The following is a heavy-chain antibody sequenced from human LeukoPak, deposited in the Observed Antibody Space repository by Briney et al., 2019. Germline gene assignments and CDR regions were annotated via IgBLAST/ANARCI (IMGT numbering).Heavy chain of an antibody. V-gene: IGHV3-33*01. D-gene: IGHD1-14*01. J-gene: IGHJ4*02. Sequence: GGSLRLSCAASGFSFSTRGMHWVRQAPGKGLEWVAAISYDGSNKYYADSVKDRFTISRDNSKNTLDLQMNSLRAEDTAVYYCTRGGLGTATDYWGQGTLVTVSS. CDR1: GFSFSTRG. CDR2: ISYDGSNK. CDR3: TRGGLGTATDY.